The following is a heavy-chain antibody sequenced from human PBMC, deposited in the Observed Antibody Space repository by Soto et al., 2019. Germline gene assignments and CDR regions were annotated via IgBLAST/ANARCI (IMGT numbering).Heavy chain of an antibody. Sequence: SETLSLTCTVSGGSITSSSYYWGWIRQPPGKGLEWIGSIYYSGSTYYNPSLKSRVTISIDTSKNQFSLKLSSVTAADTAVYYCATQEVGGTYVYTFDPWGQGTLVTVSS. V-gene: IGHV4-39*01. CDR3: ATQEVGGTYVYTFDP. D-gene: IGHD1-26*01. J-gene: IGHJ5*02. CDR2: IYYSGST. CDR1: GGSITSSSYY.